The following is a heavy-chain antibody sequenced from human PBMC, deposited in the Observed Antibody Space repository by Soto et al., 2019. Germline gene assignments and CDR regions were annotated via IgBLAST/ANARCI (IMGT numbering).Heavy chain of an antibody. CDR2: IYWDDDK. Sequence: SGPTLVNPTQTLTPTCTFSGFSLTTSGEAVGWIRQPPGKALEWLALIYWDDDKRSSPSLKSRLTITKDTSKNQVVLTMTNMDPVDTATYYCAHIPGSGQLLYSYYYYMDVWGKGTTVTVSS. D-gene: IGHD3-10*01. J-gene: IGHJ6*03. CDR1: GFSLTTSGEA. V-gene: IGHV2-5*02. CDR3: AHIPGSGQLLYSYYYYMDV.